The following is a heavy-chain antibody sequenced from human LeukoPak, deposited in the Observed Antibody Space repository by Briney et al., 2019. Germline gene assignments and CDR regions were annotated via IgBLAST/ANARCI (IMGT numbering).Heavy chain of an antibody. CDR1: GGSISRSPCY. Sequence: SETLSLTCTVSGGSISRSPCYWDWIRQPPGKGLEWIGAIHYSGNTNYNPSLRGRGIVSVDTSRNQLSLKLSSVTAADTAMYFCARTCGRRTLYPGTSGYIDSWGQGTLVTVSS. V-gene: IGHV4-39*01. CDR3: ARTCGRRTLYPGTSGYIDS. J-gene: IGHJ4*02. CDR2: IHYSGNT. D-gene: IGHD3-22*01.